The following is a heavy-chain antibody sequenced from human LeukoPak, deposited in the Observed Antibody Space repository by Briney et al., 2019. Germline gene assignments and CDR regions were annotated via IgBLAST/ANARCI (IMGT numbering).Heavy chain of an antibody. D-gene: IGHD3-10*01. CDR3: ARRSESHYYGSGSYYKGGFDP. J-gene: IGHJ5*02. Sequence: SETLSLTCTVSGGSISSYYWSWIRQPPGKGLEWIGYIYYSGSTNYNPSLKSRVTISVDTSKNQFSLKLSSVTAADTAVYYCARRSESHYYGSGSYYKGGFDPWGQGTLVTVSS. CDR1: GGSISSYY. CDR2: IYYSGST. V-gene: IGHV4-59*12.